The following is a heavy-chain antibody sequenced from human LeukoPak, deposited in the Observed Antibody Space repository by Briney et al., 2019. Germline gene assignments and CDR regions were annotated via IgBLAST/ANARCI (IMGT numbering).Heavy chain of an antibody. CDR3: ARGLRGNYDY. CDR1: GFTFIDYA. D-gene: IGHD1-7*01. J-gene: IGHJ4*02. CDR2: ISTSGNT. V-gene: IGHV3-23*01. Sequence: PGGSLRLSCAASGFTFIDYAMAWVRQAPGKGLEWVSSISTSGNTYYADSVKGQFTISRDNSKDTLYLQINSLTTEDMAVYYCARGLRGNYDYWGQGSLVTVSS.